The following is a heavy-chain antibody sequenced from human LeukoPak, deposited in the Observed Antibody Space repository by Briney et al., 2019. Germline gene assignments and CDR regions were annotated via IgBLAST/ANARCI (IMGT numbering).Heavy chain of an antibody. D-gene: IGHD2-2*01. CDR2: ISYDGSNK. CDR1: GFTFSSYA. V-gene: IGHV3-30-3*01. Sequence: PGGSLRLSCAASGFTFSSYAMHWVRQAPGKGLEWVAVISYDGSNKYYADSVKGRFTISRDNSKNTLYLQMNSLRAEDTAVYYCASLGVPAAIEEYWGPGTLVTVSS. CDR3: ASLGVPAAIEEY. J-gene: IGHJ4*02.